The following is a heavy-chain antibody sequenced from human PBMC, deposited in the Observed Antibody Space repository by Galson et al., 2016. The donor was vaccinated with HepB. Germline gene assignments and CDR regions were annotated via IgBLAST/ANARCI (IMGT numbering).Heavy chain of an antibody. CDR2: ISGNGGTT. D-gene: IGHD6-6*01. V-gene: IGHV3-23*01. Sequence: SLRLSCAASGLNFYNYAMSWVRLAPGKGLEWVSPISGNGGTTYYADSVKGRFTISRDNSMSTLYLQMHGLRAEDTALYYCATRLVLRGENWGQGTLITVSS. CDR3: ATRLVLRGEN. J-gene: IGHJ4*02. CDR1: GLNFYNYA.